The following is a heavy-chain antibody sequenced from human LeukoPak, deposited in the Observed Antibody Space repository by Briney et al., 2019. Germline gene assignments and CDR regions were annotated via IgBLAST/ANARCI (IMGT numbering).Heavy chain of an antibody. Sequence: SETLSLTCTVSGYSISSGYYWGWIRQPPGKGLEWIGYIYYSGSTNYNPSLKSRVTILVDTSENQFSLKLSSVTAADTAVYYCARVAVITGYDYWGQGTLVTVSS. D-gene: IGHD3-22*01. CDR3: ARVAVITGYDY. V-gene: IGHV4-61*01. J-gene: IGHJ4*02. CDR2: IYYSGST. CDR1: GYSISSGYY.